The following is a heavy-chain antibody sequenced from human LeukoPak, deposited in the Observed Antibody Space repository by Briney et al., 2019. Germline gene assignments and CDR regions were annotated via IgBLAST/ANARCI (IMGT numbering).Heavy chain of an antibody. V-gene: IGHV3-30*02. Sequence: DSVKGRFTISRDNSRNTVYLQVNRLRVEDTAVYYCAKDTRSARLDYWSQGTPVTVSS. D-gene: IGHD3-3*01. CDR3: AKDTRSARLDY. J-gene: IGHJ4*02.